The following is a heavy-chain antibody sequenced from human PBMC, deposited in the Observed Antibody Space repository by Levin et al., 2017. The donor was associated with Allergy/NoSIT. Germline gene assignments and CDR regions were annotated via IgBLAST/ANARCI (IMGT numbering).Heavy chain of an antibody. CDR2: ISNSGGSI. Sequence: GGSLRLSCATSGFTFSSYALNWVRQAPGKGLEWVSTISNSGGSIYYADSVRGRFTISRDNSKSALYLQMNRLRAEDTAIYYCASSNAFSAFDFWGQGTVVTVSS. CDR1: GFTFSSYA. V-gene: IGHV3-23*01. D-gene: IGHD3-16*01. CDR3: ASSNAFSAFDF. J-gene: IGHJ3*01.